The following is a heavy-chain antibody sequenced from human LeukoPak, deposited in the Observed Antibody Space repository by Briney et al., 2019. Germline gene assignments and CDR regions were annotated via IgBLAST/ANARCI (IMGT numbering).Heavy chain of an antibody. Sequence: ASVKASCTVSGYTLTELSMHCVRQAPGKGLEWMGGFDPEDGETIYAQKFQGRVSMTEDTSTDTAYMELSSLRSEDTAVYYCATLEYSSSSRNNWFDPWGQGTLVTVSS. CDR1: GYTLTELS. J-gene: IGHJ5*02. V-gene: IGHV1-24*01. D-gene: IGHD6-6*01. CDR3: ATLEYSSSSRNNWFDP. CDR2: FDPEDGET.